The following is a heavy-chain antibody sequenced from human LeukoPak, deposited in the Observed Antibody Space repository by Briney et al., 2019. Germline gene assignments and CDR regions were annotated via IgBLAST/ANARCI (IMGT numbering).Heavy chain of an antibody. CDR3: ARARYGSGSYHYMDV. D-gene: IGHD3-10*01. J-gene: IGHJ6*03. CDR2: IYYSGST. Sequence: PSETLSLTCTVSGGSISSYYWSWIRQPPGKGLEWIGNIYYSGSTNYNPSLKSRVTMSVDTSKIQFSLNLSSVTAADTAVYYCARARYGSGSYHYMDVWGKGTTVTISS. V-gene: IGHV4-59*12. CDR1: GGSISSYY.